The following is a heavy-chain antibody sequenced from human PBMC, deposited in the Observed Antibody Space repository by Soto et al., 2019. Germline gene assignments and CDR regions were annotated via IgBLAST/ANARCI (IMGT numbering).Heavy chain of an antibody. D-gene: IGHD4-4*01. CDR1: GFTFSSYA. CDR3: ARPLWRNDYNWGYFDL. V-gene: IGHV3-30-3*01. J-gene: IGHJ2*01. CDR2: ISYDGSNK. Sequence: QVQLVESGGGVVQPGRSLRLSCAASGFTFSSYAMHWVRQAPGKGLEWVAVISYDGSNKYYADYVKGRFTISKDNSKNKLYLQMNSLGAEDTAVYYCARPLWRNDYNWGYFDLWGRGTLVTVSS.